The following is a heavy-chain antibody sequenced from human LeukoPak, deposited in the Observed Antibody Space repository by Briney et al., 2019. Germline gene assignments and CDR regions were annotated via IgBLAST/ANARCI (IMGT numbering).Heavy chain of an antibody. CDR3: ARDGSGYDSYYYYGMDV. D-gene: IGHD5-12*01. CDR2: ISAYNGNT. Sequence: ASVKVSCEASGYTFTSYGISWVRQAPGQGLEWMGWISAYNGNTNYAQKLQGRVTMTTDTSTSTAYMELRSLRSDDTAVYYCARDGSGYDSYYYYGMDVWGQGTTVTVSS. J-gene: IGHJ6*02. CDR1: GYTFTSYG. V-gene: IGHV1-18*01.